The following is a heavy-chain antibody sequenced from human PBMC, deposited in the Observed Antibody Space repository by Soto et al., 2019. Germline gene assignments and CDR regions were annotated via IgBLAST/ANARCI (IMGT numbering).Heavy chain of an antibody. V-gene: IGHV4-31*03. CDR2: IYYSGST. J-gene: IGHJ4*02. CDR1: GGSISSGGYY. Sequence: SETLSLTCTVSGGSISSGGYYWSWIRQHPGKGLEWIGYIYYSGSTYYNPSLKSRVTISVDTSKNQFSLKLSSVTAADTAVYYCALAGPSEKYYFDYWGQGTLVTVSS. CDR3: ALAGPSEKYYFDY.